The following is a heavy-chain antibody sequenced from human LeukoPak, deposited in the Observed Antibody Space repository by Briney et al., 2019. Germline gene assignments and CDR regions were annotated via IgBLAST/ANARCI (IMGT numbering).Heavy chain of an antibody. J-gene: IGHJ4*02. CDR1: GGTFSSYA. CDR3: ARAGRIRSSNRLRSQPIEYYFDY. D-gene: IGHD4-17*01. Sequence: GASVNVSCKASGGTFSSYAISWVRQAPGQGLEWMGGIIPIFGTANYAQKFQGRVTITADESTSTAYMELSSLRSEDTAVYYCARAGRIRSSNRLRSQPIEYYFDYWGQGTLVTVSS. CDR2: IIPIFGTA. V-gene: IGHV1-69*13.